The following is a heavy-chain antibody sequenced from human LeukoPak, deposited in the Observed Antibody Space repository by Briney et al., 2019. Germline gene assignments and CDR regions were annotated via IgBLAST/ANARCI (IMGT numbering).Heavy chain of an antibody. J-gene: IGHJ4*02. CDR1: GDTVSSYSAA. V-gene: IGHV6-1*01. CDR2: TYYMSKWIR. Sequence: SQTLSLTCAISGDTVSSYSAAWIWLRPSPSRGLVWLGRTYYMSKWIRDYAVLVKSRITISPDTSKNQFALQLSSGTPEDAAVECCGRWGHAPHYFDYWGEGTLVTVSS. CDR3: GRWGHAPHYFDY. D-gene: IGHD3-16*01.